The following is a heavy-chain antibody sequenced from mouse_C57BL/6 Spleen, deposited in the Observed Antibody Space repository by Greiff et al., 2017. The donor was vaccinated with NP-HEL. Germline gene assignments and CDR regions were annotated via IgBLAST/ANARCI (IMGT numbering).Heavy chain of an antibody. V-gene: IGHV1-52*01. CDR2: IDPSDSET. CDR3: ARNPLPSITTVVEGYFDV. CDR1: GYTFTSYW. J-gene: IGHJ1*03. Sequence: QVQLQQPGAELVRPGSSVKLSCKASGYTFTSYWMHWVKQRPIQGLEWIGNIDPSDSETHYNQKFKDKATLTVDKSSSTAYMQLSSLTSEDSAVYYCARNPLPSITTVVEGYFDVWGTGTTVTVSS. D-gene: IGHD1-1*01.